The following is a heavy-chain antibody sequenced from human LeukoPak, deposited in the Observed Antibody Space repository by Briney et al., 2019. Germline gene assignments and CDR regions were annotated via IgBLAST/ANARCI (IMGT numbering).Heavy chain of an antibody. CDR2: ISAYNGNT. D-gene: IGHD3-10*01. V-gene: IGHV1-18*01. J-gene: IGHJ6*03. Sequence: ASVKVSCKASGYTFTSYGISWVRQAPGQGLEWMGWISAYNGNTNYAQKLQGRVTMTTDTSTSTAYMELRSLRSDDTAVYYCARDLAYGSGSYYRVFYYYYMDVWGKGATVTVSS. CDR1: GYTFTSYG. CDR3: ARDLAYGSGSYYRVFYYYYMDV.